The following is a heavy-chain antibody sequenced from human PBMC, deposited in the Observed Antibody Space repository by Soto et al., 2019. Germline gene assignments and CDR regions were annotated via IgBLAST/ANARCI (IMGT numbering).Heavy chain of an antibody. D-gene: IGHD6-19*01. J-gene: IGHJ4*02. CDR3: ASRIAVAGLDY. CDR2: INPSGGSK. V-gene: IGHV1-46*01. Sequence: QVQLVQSGAEVKKPGASVKVSCKASGYTFTSYYMHWVRQAPGQGLEWMGIINPSGGSKSYAQKFQGRVTMTRDTSTSTVYMELSSLRSEDTAVYYCASRIAVAGLDYWGQGTLVTVSS. CDR1: GYTFTSYY.